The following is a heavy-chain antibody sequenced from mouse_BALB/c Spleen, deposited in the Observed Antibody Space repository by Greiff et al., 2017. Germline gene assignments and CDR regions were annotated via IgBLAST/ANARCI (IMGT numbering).Heavy chain of an antibody. J-gene: IGHJ3*01. V-gene: IGHV5-17*02. D-gene: IGHD3-1*01. Sequence: EVKLEESGGGLVQPGGSRKLSCAASGFTFSSFGMHWVRQAPEKGLEWVAYISSGSSTIYYADTVKGRFTISRDNPKNTLFLQMTSLRSEDTAMYYCARWGSWFAYWGQGTLVTVSA. CDR1: GFTFSSFG. CDR2: ISSGSSTI. CDR3: ARWGSWFAY.